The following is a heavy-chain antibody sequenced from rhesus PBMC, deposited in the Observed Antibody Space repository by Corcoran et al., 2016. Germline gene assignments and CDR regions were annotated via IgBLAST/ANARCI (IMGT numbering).Heavy chain of an antibody. CDR1: GFTFSIYG. Sequence: EEQMVESGGGLVQPGGSLRLYCAASGFTFSIYGIHWVRQAPGNGLEWVAVIASDGRNKQYADSVKDRFTISRDNSNNILYLQMNNLKLEDTAVYYCSRFDVWGPGVLVIVSS. V-gene: IGHV3-54*02. CDR3: SRFDV. CDR2: IASDGRNK. J-gene: IGHJ5-1*01.